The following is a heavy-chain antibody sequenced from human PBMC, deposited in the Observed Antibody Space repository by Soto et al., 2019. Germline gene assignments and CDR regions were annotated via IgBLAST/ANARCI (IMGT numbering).Heavy chain of an antibody. J-gene: IGHJ4*02. CDR3: ARQDREPIYGSGSYTGY. Sequence: PAESLSLTWTVSGASSSSYYWSWVRLPPGKGLEWIGYIYYSGGTNYNPSRKSGVAISVDRSKNQFSRKRSSVTAADRAVYYCARQDREPIYGSGSYTGYWGQGTLVTVT. CDR1: GASSSSYY. V-gene: IGHV4-59*08. D-gene: IGHD3-10*01. CDR2: IYYSGGT.